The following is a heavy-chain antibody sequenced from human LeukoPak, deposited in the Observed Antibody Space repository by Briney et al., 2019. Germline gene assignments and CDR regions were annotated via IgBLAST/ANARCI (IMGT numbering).Heavy chain of an antibody. CDR2: IYYSGST. CDR3: ARHEYSGSYYGLSWFDP. Sequence: SETLSLTCTVSGGSISSSGYYWGWIRQPPGKGLEWIASIYYSGSTYYNPSRKSRVTIFVDTSKTQLSLKLSSLTAADTAVYYCARHEYSGSYYGLSWFDPWGQGTLVTVSS. V-gene: IGHV4-39*01. CDR1: GGSISSSGYY. J-gene: IGHJ5*02. D-gene: IGHD1-26*01.